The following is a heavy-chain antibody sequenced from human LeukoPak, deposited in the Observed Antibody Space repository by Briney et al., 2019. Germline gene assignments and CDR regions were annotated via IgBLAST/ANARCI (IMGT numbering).Heavy chain of an antibody. J-gene: IGHJ6*02. D-gene: IGHD5-18*01. Sequence: PGRSLRLSCTASGFTFGGHAMSWVRQAPGKGLEWVGFIRSKAYRGTTEYAASVKGRFTISRDDSNSIAYLQMNSLRTEDTAVYYCSRGPIHLWLHNGMDVWGQGTTVTVSS. CDR3: SRGPIHLWLHNGMDV. V-gene: IGHV3-49*04. CDR1: GFTFGGHA. CDR2: IRSKAYRGTT.